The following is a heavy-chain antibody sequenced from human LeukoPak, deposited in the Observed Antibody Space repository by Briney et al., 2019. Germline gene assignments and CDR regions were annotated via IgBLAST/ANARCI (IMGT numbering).Heavy chain of an antibody. V-gene: IGHV3-7*01. Sequence: GGSLRLSCAGSGFTFSTYWMSWVRQAPGKGLEWVANIKQDGSEKYYVDTVKGRFTIPRDNAKNSLYLQMNSLRAEDTAVYYCAKDSAVAGSFDYWGQGTLVTVSS. CDR2: IKQDGSEK. CDR1: GFTFSTYW. D-gene: IGHD6-19*01. CDR3: AKDSAVAGSFDY. J-gene: IGHJ4*02.